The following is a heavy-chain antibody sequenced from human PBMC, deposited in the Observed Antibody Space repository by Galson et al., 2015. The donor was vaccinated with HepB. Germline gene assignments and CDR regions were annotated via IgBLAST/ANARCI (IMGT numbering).Heavy chain of an antibody. CDR2: ISTTGTTI. D-gene: IGHD3-10*01. Sequence: SLRLSCAASGFTFSRSTMNWVRQAPRKGLEWISYISTTGTTIYYADSVKGRFTISRDASLYLQMNSLTDEDSAVYYCARVRFVAARYWYFDLWGRGTLVTVSS. V-gene: IGHV3-48*02. CDR3: ARVRFVAARYWYFDL. CDR1: GFTFSRST. J-gene: IGHJ2*01.